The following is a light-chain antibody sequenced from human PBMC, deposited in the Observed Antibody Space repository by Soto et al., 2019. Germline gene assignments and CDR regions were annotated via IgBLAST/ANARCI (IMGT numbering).Light chain of an antibody. CDR1: MRDVGAYNL. V-gene: IGLV2-14*01. J-gene: IGLJ3*02. Sequence: QSVLTQPASVSGSAGQSITISCSGTMRDVGAYNLVAWYQQHPGTAPKLIIYEVRNRPSGISSRFSGSRSGNTASLTISGLQSEDEGDYYWSAYTARSTLVFGGGTKLTVL. CDR3: SAYTARSTLV. CDR2: EVR.